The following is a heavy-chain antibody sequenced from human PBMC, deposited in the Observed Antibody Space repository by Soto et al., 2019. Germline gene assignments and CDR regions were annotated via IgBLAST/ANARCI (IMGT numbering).Heavy chain of an antibody. J-gene: IGHJ6*03. V-gene: IGHV3-7*01. CDR3: ARQVAVTTTAYYYMDV. D-gene: IGHD4-17*01. CDR1: GFTFSSYW. Sequence: GGSLRLSCAASGFTFSSYWMSWVRQAPGKGLEWVANIKQDGSEKYYVDSVKGRFTISRDNAKNSLYLQMNSLRAEDTAVYYCARQVAVTTTAYYYMDVWGKGTTVTVSS. CDR2: IKQDGSEK.